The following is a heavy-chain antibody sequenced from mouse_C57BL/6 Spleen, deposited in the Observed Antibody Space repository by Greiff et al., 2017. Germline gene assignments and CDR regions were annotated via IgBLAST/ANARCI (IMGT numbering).Heavy chain of an antibody. V-gene: IGHV1-54*01. D-gene: IGHD2-4*01. CDR3: ASRGAYYDYDNYAMDY. CDR2: INPGSGGT. Sequence: VKLMESGAELVRPGTSVKVSCKASGYAFTNYLIEWVKQRPGQGLEWSGVINPGSGGTNYNEKFKGKATLTADKSSSTAYMQLSSLTSEDSAVYFCASRGAYYDYDNYAMDYWGQGTSVTVSS. CDR1: GYAFTNYL. J-gene: IGHJ4*01.